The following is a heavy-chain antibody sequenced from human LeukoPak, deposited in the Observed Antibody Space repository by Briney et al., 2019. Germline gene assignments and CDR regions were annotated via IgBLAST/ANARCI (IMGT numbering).Heavy chain of an antibody. Sequence: ASVKVSCKASGYTFTSYDINWVRQATGQGLEWVGWMNPNSGNTGYAQKFQGRVTMTRNTSISTAYMELSSLRSEDTAVYYCARAPSYSNYDWYFDLWGRGTLVTVSS. CDR3: ARAPSYSNYDWYFDL. CDR2: MNPNSGNT. V-gene: IGHV1-8*01. J-gene: IGHJ2*01. CDR1: GYTFTSYD. D-gene: IGHD4-11*01.